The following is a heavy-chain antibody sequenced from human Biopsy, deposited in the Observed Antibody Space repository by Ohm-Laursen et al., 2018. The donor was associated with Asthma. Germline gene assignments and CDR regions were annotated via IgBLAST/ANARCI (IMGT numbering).Heavy chain of an antibody. V-gene: IGHV4-61*01. CDR3: ARITNDRIAAAGRYYYYGMDV. Sequence: SGTLSLTCTVSGGSVSTGSYYWSWIRQPPGKGLEWLGYIYYTGSDNYNPSLKSRVTISVDTSKNQFSLRLNSVTAADTAVYYCARITNDRIAAAGRYYYYGMDVWGQGTTVTVSS. J-gene: IGHJ6*02. CDR1: GGSVSTGSYY. CDR2: IYYTGSD. D-gene: IGHD6-13*01.